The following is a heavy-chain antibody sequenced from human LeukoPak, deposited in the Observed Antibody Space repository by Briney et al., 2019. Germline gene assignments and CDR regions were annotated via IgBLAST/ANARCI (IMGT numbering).Heavy chain of an antibody. CDR1: GGSFSGYY. Sequence: SETLSLTCAVYGGSFSGYYWSWIRQPPGKGLEWIGEINHSGSTNYNPSLKSRVNISVDTSKNQFSLKLSSVTAADTAVYYCARGRYCSGGSCYFDYWGQGTLVTVSS. J-gene: IGHJ4*02. D-gene: IGHD2-15*01. CDR3: ARGRYCSGGSCYFDY. V-gene: IGHV4-34*01. CDR2: INHSGST.